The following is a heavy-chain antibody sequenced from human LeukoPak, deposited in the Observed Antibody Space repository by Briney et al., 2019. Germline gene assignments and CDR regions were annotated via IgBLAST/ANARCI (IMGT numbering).Heavy chain of an antibody. Sequence: ETLSLTCTVSGDSITSYFWSWIRQPPGKGLEWVSAISGSGASTYYTDSVKGRFTISRDNSKNTLYLQMNSLRAEDTAIYYCAKLLYYYDSSQPYWGQGTLVTVSS. CDR3: AKLLYYYDSSQPY. J-gene: IGHJ4*02. CDR1: GDSITSYF. V-gene: IGHV3-23*01. CDR2: ISGSGAST. D-gene: IGHD3-22*01.